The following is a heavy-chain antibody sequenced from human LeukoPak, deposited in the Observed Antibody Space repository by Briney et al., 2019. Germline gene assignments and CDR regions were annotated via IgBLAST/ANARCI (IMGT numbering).Heavy chain of an antibody. Sequence: SETLSLTCTVSGGSISSYYWGWIRQPPGKGLEWIGSIYYSGSTYYNPSLKSRVTISVDTSKNQFSLKLSSVTAADTAVYYCARPPYSSGWSIDAFDIWGQGTMVTVSS. CDR2: IYYSGST. V-gene: IGHV4-39*01. CDR1: GGSISSYY. D-gene: IGHD6-19*01. J-gene: IGHJ3*02. CDR3: ARPPYSSGWSIDAFDI.